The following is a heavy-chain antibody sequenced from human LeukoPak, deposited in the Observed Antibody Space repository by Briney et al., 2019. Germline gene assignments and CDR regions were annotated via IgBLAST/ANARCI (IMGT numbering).Heavy chain of an antibody. Sequence: GGSLRLSCAASGFTFSSYAMHWVRQAAGKGLEWVAVISYDGSNKYYADSVKGRFTISRDNSKNTLYLQMNSLRAEDTAVYYCANFFGSGWYYFDYWGQGTLVTVSS. J-gene: IGHJ4*02. D-gene: IGHD6-19*01. CDR1: GFTFSSYA. CDR3: ANFFGSGWYYFDY. CDR2: ISYDGSNK. V-gene: IGHV3-30*18.